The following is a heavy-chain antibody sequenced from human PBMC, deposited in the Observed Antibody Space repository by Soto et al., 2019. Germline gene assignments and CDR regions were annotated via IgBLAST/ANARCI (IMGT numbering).Heavy chain of an antibody. Sequence: ASVKVSCKASGGTFSSYAISWVRQAPGQGLEWMGGIIPIFGTANYAQKFQGRVTITADESTSTAYMGLSSLRSEDTAVYYCARDQGDMVRGGNYYCGMDVWGQGTTVPVSS. J-gene: IGHJ6*02. CDR3: ARDQGDMVRGGNYYCGMDV. V-gene: IGHV1-69*13. CDR1: GGTFSSYA. CDR2: IIPIFGTA. D-gene: IGHD3-10*01.